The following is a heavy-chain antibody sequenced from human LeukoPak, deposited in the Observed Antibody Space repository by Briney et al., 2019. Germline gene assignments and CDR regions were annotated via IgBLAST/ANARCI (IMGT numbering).Heavy chain of an antibody. J-gene: IGHJ5*02. D-gene: IGHD2-2*01. CDR3: ARRAGYCSSTSCYYWFDP. CDR1: GGSISSYY. V-gene: IGHV4-4*09. CDR2: IYTSGST. Sequence: PSETLSLTCTVSGGSISSYYWSWIRQPPGKGLEWIGYIYTSGSTNYNPSLKSRVTISVDTSKNQFSLKLSPVTAADTAVYYCARRAGYCSSTSCYYWFDPWGQGTLVTVSS.